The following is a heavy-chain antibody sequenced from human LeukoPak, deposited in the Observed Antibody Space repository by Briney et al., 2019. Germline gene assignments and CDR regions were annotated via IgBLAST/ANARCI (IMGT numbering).Heavy chain of an antibody. CDR3: ATGGINVFGEWFDP. D-gene: IGHD3-16*01. CDR1: GYTFTGYY. CDR2: INPNSGGT. Sequence: ASVKVSCKASGYTFTGYYMHWVRQAPGQGLEWMGWINPNSGGTNYAQKFQGRVTMTRDTSISTAYMELSSLRSEDTAVYYCATGGINVFGEWFDPWGQGTLVTVSS. J-gene: IGHJ5*02. V-gene: IGHV1-2*02.